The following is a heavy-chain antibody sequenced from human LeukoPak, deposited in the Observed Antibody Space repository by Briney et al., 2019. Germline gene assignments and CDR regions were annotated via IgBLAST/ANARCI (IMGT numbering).Heavy chain of an antibody. CDR1: GFTFSSYA. CDR2: ISGSGGST. Sequence: GGSLRLSCAASGFTFSSYAMSWVRQAPGKGLEWVSAISGSGGSTYYADSVKGRFTISRDNSKNTLYLQMNSLRAEDTAVYYCARRIVGATIYFNCWGQGTLVTVSS. CDR3: ARRIVGATIYFNC. J-gene: IGHJ4*02. V-gene: IGHV3-23*01. D-gene: IGHD1-26*01.